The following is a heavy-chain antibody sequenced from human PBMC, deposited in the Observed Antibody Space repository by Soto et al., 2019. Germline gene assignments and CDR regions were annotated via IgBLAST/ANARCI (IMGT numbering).Heavy chain of an antibody. CDR3: ARHYSSGSRNWFDP. Sequence: QLQLQESGPGLVKPSETLSLTCSVSSGSINSSSYFWGWVRQPPGKGLEWIGSIYYSGSTYYNPSLRSRVTISVDTSKNQFSLKLSSVTAADTAVFYCARHYSSGSRNWFDPWGQGTLVTVSS. J-gene: IGHJ5*02. CDR1: SGSINSSSYF. CDR2: IYYSGST. D-gene: IGHD6-19*01. V-gene: IGHV4-39*01.